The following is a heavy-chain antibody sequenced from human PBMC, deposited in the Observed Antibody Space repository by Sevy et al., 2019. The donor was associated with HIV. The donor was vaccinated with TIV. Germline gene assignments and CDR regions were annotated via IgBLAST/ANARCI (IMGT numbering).Heavy chain of an antibody. CDR2: LSGTGGST. D-gene: IGHD3-16*01. CDR1: GFTFSIYA. V-gene: IGHV3-23*01. CDR3: AKDQGDYVWESFRDD. J-gene: IGHJ4*02. Sequence: GGSLRLSCAASGFTFSIYAMSWVRQAPGKGLEWVSGLSGTGGSTYYADSVKGRFTISRDNSKNTLYLQMNSLRAEDTAVYYCAKDQGDYVWESFRDDWGQGTLVTVSS.